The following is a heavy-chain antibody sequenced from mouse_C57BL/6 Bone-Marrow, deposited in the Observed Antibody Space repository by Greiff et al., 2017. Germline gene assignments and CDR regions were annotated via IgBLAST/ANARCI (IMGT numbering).Heavy chain of an antibody. D-gene: IGHD2-13*01. Sequence: QVQLKESGPGLVQPSQSLSITCTVSGFSLTSYGVHWVRQSPGKGLEWLGVIWSGGSTDYNAAFISRLSISKDNSKSQVFFKMNSLQADDTAIYYCARCGDYYYYAMDYWGQGASVTVSS. CDR3: ARCGDYYYYAMDY. CDR1: GFSLTSYG. V-gene: IGHV2-2*01. J-gene: IGHJ4*01. CDR2: IWSGGST.